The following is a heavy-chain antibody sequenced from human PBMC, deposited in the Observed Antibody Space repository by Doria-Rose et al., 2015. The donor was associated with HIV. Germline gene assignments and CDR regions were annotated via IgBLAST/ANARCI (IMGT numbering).Heavy chain of an antibody. CDR1: GVSLSSPGMG. Sequence: QITLKESGPVLVKPTETLTLTCTVSGVSLSSPGMGVSWIRQPPGKALEWLANNFSDDERSYKTCLKSRLTISRGTSKSQVVLTMTDMDPVDTATYYCARIKSSRWYHKYYFDFWGQGTLVIVSA. CDR3: ARIKSSRWYHKYYFDF. V-gene: IGHV2-26*01. J-gene: IGHJ4*02. D-gene: IGHD6-13*01. CDR2: NFSDDER.